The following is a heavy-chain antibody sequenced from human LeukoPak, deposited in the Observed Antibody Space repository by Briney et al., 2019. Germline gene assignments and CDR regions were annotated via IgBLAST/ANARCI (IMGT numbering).Heavy chain of an antibody. CDR1: GFTFSNYA. CDR3: AKYDVKTLSD. D-gene: IGHD1-1*01. CDR2: ISSSGRTT. Sequence: GGSLRLSCAASGFTFSNYAMSWVRQAPGKGLEWVSAISSSGRTTYYADSVKGRFTVSRDNAKNTLYLQSNSLRAEDTAVYYCAKYDVKTLSDWGQGTLVTVSS. V-gene: IGHV3-23*01. J-gene: IGHJ4*02.